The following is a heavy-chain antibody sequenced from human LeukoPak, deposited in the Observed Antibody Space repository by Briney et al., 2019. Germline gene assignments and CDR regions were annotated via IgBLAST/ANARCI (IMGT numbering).Heavy chain of an antibody. CDR1: GFTFSDYS. V-gene: IGHV3-30*02. CDR2: IQYDGSNK. Sequence: GGSLRLSCAASGFTFSDYSMHWVRQAPGKGLNWVAFIQYDGSNKYYADSVKGRFTISRDNSKNTLYVQMNSLRAEDTAVYYCAKDQRSRVIVKAGIDYWGQGTLVTVSS. CDR3: AKDQRSRVIVKAGIDY. D-gene: IGHD3-22*01. J-gene: IGHJ4*02.